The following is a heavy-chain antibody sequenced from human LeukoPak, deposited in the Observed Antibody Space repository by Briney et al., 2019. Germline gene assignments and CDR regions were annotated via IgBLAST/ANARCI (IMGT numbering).Heavy chain of an antibody. CDR1: GGSFSGYY. J-gene: IGHJ2*01. Sequence: SETLSLTCAVYGGSFSGYYWSWIRQPPGKGLEWIGEINHSGSTNYNPSLKSRVTISVDTSKNQFSLKLSSVNAADTAVYYCARCPRAARNWYFDLWGRGTLVTVSS. D-gene: IGHD6-13*01. CDR2: INHSGST. CDR3: ARCPRAARNWYFDL. V-gene: IGHV4-34*01.